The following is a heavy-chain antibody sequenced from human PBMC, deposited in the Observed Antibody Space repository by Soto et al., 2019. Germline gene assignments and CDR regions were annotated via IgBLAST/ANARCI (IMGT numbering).Heavy chain of an antibody. CDR2: INTFNGNT. CDR3: AREVGISPSAPLDY. D-gene: IGHD2-21*01. V-gene: IGHV1-18*01. Sequence: ASVKVSCKASGYRFSSYGLNWLRQAPGEGPEWMGWINTFNGNTNSAQKFQGRLRVTTDTSTSTVFMELSSLTPDDTAVYFCAREVGISPSAPLDYWGQGTLVTVSS. J-gene: IGHJ4*02. CDR1: GYRFSSYG.